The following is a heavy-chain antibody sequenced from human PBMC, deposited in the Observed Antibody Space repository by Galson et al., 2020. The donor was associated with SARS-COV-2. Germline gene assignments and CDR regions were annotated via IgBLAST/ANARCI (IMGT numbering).Heavy chain of an antibody. V-gene: IGHV3-21*01. Sequence: GESLKISCAASGFTFSSYSMHWVRQAPGKGLEWVSSISSSSSYIYYADSVKGRFTISRDNAKNSLYLQMNSLRAEDTAVYYCARGRRHSSGGSRDWFDPWGQGTLVTVSS. CDR3: ARGRRHSSGGSRDWFDP. D-gene: IGHD6-19*01. CDR2: ISSSSSYI. CDR1: GFTFSSYS. J-gene: IGHJ5*02.